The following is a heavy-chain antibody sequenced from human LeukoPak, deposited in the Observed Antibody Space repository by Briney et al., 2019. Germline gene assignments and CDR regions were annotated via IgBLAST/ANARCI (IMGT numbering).Heavy chain of an antibody. Sequence: SETLSLTCTVSGGSISSSSYYWGWIRQPPGKGLEWIGSIYYSGSTYYNPSLKSRATISVDTSKNQFSLKLSSVTAADTAVYYCARRSHLDWYFDLWGRGTLVTVCS. CDR3: ARRSHLDWYFDL. CDR2: IYYSGST. CDR1: GGSISSSSYY. V-gene: IGHV4-39*01. J-gene: IGHJ2*01.